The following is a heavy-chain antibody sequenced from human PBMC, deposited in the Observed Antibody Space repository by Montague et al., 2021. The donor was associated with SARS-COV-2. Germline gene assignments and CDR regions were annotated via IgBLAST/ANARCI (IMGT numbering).Heavy chain of an antibody. J-gene: IGHJ6*02. V-gene: IGHV4-59*01. D-gene: IGHD3-22*01. Sequence: SETLSLTCTVSGGSISSYYWSWIRQPPGKGLEWIGYIYYSGSTNYNPSLKSRVTISVDTSKNQFSLKLSSVTAADTAVYYCARDSGYYDSSASYYYGFDVWGQGTTVTVSS. CDR2: IYYSGST. CDR3: ARDSGYYDSSASYYYGFDV. CDR1: GGSISSYY.